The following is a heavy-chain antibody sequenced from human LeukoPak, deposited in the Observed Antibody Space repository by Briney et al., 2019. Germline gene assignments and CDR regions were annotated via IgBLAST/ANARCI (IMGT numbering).Heavy chain of an antibody. Sequence: SETLSLTCTVSGGSISGYYWSWIRQPPGKWLEWIGEINHSGSTNYNPSLKSRVTISVDTSKNQFSLKLSSVTAADTAVYYCARGPALPSIAAAGPFDYWGQGTLVTVSS. V-gene: IGHV4-34*01. CDR1: GGSISGYY. J-gene: IGHJ4*02. CDR2: INHSGST. CDR3: ARGPALPSIAAAGPFDY. D-gene: IGHD6-13*01.